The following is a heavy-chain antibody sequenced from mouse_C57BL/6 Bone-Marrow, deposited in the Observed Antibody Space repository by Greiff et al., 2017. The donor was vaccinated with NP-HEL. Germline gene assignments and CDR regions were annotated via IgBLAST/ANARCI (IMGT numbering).Heavy chain of an antibody. CDR1: GFNFKNTY. CDR2: IDPANGNT. Sequence: VQLQQSVAELVRPGASVKLSCTASGFNFKNTYMHWVKQRPEQGLEWIGRIDPANGNTKYAPKFQGKATITADTSSNTAYLQLSSLTSEDTAIYYWATPIYYGYDEYFDVWGTGTTVTVSS. CDR3: ATPIYYGYDEYFDV. J-gene: IGHJ1*03. D-gene: IGHD2-2*01. V-gene: IGHV14-3*01.